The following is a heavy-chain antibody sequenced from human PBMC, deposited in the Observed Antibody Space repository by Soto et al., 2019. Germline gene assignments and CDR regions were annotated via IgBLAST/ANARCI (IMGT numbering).Heavy chain of an antibody. D-gene: IGHD2-2*01. CDR1: GFTFSDYY. J-gene: IGHJ3*02. CDR3: ARGRYCSSTSCQENDAFDI. V-gene: IGHV3-11*01. CDR2: ISSSGSTI. Sequence: QVQLVESGGGLVKPGGSLRLSCAASGFTFSDYYMSWIRQAPGKGLEWVSYISSSGSTIYYADSVKGRFTISRDNAKNLLYLQMNSLRAEDSAVYYCARGRYCSSTSCQENDAFDIWGQGTMVTVSS.